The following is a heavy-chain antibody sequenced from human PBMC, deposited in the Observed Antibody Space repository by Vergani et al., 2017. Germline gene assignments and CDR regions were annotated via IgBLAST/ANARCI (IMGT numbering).Heavy chain of an antibody. CDR3: ARATAGDGSSSAYYYYYMDV. CDR2: ISAYNGNT. V-gene: IGHV1-18*04. CDR1: GYTFTSYY. D-gene: IGHD6-6*01. Sequence: QVQLVQSGAEVKKPGASVKVSCKASGYTFTSYYMHWVRQAPGQGLEWMGWISAYNGNTNYAQKLQGRVTMTTDTSTSTAYMELRSLRSDDTAVYYCARATAGDGSSSAYYYYYMDVWGKGATVTVS. J-gene: IGHJ6*03.